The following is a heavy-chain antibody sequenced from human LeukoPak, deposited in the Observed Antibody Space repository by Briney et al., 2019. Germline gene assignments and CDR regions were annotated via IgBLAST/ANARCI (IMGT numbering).Heavy chain of an antibody. V-gene: IGHV4-4*02. Sequence: SETLSLTCAVSGGSISSSNWWSWVRQPPGKGLEWIGEIYHSGSTNYNPSLKSRVTISVDTSKNQFSLKLSSVTAADTAVYYCARVLYDYQYYYYYYYMDVWGKGTTVTISS. CDR3: ARVLYDYQYYYYYYYMDV. CDR1: GGSISSSNW. D-gene: IGHD3-16*01. J-gene: IGHJ6*03. CDR2: IYHSGST.